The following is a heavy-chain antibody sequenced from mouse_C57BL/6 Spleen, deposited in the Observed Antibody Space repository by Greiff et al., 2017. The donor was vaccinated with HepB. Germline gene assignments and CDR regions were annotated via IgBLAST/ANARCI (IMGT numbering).Heavy chain of an antibody. V-gene: IGHV2-9-1*01. D-gene: IGHD1-1*01. CDR3: ARNSGGGSSPYYFDY. CDR1: GFSLTSYA. CDR2: IWTGGGT. J-gene: IGHJ2*01. Sequence: VHLVESGPGLVAPSQSLSITCTVSGFSLTSYAISWVRQPPGKGLEWLGVIWTGGGTNYNSALKSRLSISKDNSKSQVFLKMNSLQTDDTARYYCARNSGGGSSPYYFDYWGQGTTLTVSS.